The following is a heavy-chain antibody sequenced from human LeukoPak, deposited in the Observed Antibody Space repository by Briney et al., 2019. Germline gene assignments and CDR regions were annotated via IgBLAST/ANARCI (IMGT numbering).Heavy chain of an antibody. V-gene: IGHV1-46*01. Sequence: GASVQVSCQASGYTFTCYYMHWVRQAPGQGLEWMGIINPSGGSTSYAQKFQGRVTMTRDTSTSTVYMELSSLRSEDTAVYYCARDSVAATAMFPDYWGQGTLVTVSS. CDR3: ARDSVAATAMFPDY. D-gene: IGHD2-2*01. J-gene: IGHJ4*02. CDR1: GYTFTCYY. CDR2: INPSGGST.